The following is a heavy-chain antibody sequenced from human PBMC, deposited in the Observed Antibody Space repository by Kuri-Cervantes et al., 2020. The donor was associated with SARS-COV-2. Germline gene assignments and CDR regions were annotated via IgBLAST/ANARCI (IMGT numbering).Heavy chain of an antibody. Sequence: GGSLRLSCAASGFTFSSYAMHWVRQAPGKGLEGVAVISYDGSNKYYADSVKGRFTISRDNSKNTLYLQMNSLRAEDTAVYYCARGGPYYYYGMDVWGQGTTVTVSS. V-gene: IGHV3-30-3*01. CDR1: GFTFSSYA. CDR2: ISYDGSNK. CDR3: ARGGPYYYYGMDV. J-gene: IGHJ6*02.